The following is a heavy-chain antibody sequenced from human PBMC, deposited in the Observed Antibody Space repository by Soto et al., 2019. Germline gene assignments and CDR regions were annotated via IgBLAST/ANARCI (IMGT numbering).Heavy chain of an antibody. V-gene: IGHV1-69*01. CDR3: ARDFPSSSSDP. CDR1: GGTFSSYA. CDR2: IIPIFGTA. J-gene: IGHJ5*02. Sequence: QVQLVQSGAEVKKPGSSVKVSCKASGGTFSSYANTWVRQAPGQGLEWMGGIIPIFGTANYAQKFQGRVTITADESLTTAYMELSSLRSEDTAVYYCARDFPSSSSDPWGQGTLVTVSS.